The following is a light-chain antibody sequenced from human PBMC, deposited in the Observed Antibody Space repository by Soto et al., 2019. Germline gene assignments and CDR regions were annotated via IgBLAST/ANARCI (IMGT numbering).Light chain of an antibody. CDR3: QQYGSSGT. J-gene: IGKJ1*01. CDR2: GAS. Sequence: EIVLTQSPGTLSLSPGERATLSYRASQSVSSNYLAWYQQKPGQAPRLLIYGASNRATGIPDRFSGSGSGTDFTLTISRLEPEDFAVYYCQQYGSSGTFGQGTKVDIK. CDR1: QSVSSNY. V-gene: IGKV3-20*01.